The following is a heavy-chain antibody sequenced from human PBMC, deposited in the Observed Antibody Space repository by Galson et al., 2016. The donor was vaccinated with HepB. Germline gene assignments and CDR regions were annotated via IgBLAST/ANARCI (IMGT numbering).Heavy chain of an antibody. Sequence: QSGAEVKKPGESLKISCKGSEYTFANFWIVWVRQMPGKGLEWMGVIYPAAPNTRYSLSFQGQVTISADKSISTAYLQWNSLKASDTALYYCARQKYDPGTYYNYYGLDVWGQGTLVTVSS. CDR2: IYPAAPNT. V-gene: IGHV5-51*03. J-gene: IGHJ6*02. CDR1: EYTFANFW. D-gene: IGHD1-1*01. CDR3: ARQKYDPGTYYNYYGLDV.